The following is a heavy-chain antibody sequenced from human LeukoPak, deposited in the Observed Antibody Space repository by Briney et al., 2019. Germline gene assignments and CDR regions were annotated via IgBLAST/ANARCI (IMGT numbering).Heavy chain of an antibody. CDR2: ISSGSSYI. J-gene: IGHJ4*02. Sequence: GGSLRLSCSASGFTFSTYNMNWVRQAPGKGLEWVSSISSGSSYIYYADSVKGRFTISRDNAKNSLYLQMNSLRAEDTAVYYCAVAGSRYFDYWGQGTLVTVSP. V-gene: IGHV3-21*01. D-gene: IGHD6-19*01. CDR3: AVAGSRYFDY. CDR1: GFTFSTYN.